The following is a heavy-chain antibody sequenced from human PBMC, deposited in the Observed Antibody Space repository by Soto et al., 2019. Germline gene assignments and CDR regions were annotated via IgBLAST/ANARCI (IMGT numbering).Heavy chain of an antibody. D-gene: IGHD3-22*01. J-gene: IGHJ4*02. Sequence: GSLSLSCAASGFTFSSYSMNWVRQAPGKGLEWVSYISSVSSTIYYADSVKGRFTISRDNAKNSLYLQMNSLRDEDTAVYYCARDASSFYYDRDFWGQGTLVTVSS. CDR2: ISSVSSTI. CDR3: ARDASSFYYDRDF. V-gene: IGHV3-48*02. CDR1: GFTFSSYS.